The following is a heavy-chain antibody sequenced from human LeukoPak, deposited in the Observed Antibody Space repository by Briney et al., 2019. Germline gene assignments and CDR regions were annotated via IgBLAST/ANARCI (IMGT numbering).Heavy chain of an antibody. CDR1: GYSISSGYY. Sequence: SETLSLTCTVSGYSISSGYYWGWIRQPPGKGLEWIGSIYHSGSTYYNPSLKSRVTISVDTSKNQFSLKLSSVTAADTAVYYCAKIHDYGDYRVDFDLWGRGTLVTVSS. D-gene: IGHD4-17*01. V-gene: IGHV4-38-2*02. J-gene: IGHJ2*01. CDR3: AKIHDYGDYRVDFDL. CDR2: IYHSGST.